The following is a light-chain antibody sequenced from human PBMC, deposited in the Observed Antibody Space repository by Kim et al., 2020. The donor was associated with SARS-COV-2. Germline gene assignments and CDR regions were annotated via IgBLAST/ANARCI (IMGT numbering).Light chain of an antibody. Sequence: KQVTLACPRSGGSIASNDVQWYQQRPDSAPTTLIYEDNRRPSGIPDRFSGSIDSSSNSASLTISGLKTEDEADYYCQSYDGDNPWVFGGGTKVTVL. CDR3: QSYDGDNPWV. V-gene: IGLV6-57*03. CDR1: GGSIASND. CDR2: EDN. J-gene: IGLJ3*02.